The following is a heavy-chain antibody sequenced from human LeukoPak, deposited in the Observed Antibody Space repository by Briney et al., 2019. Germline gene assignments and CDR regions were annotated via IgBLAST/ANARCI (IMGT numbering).Heavy chain of an antibody. CDR1: GFTFSDYY. V-gene: IGHV3-11*04. J-gene: IGHJ6*02. CDR2: ISSSGSTI. Sequence: GGSLRLSCAASGFTFSDYYMSWIRQAPGKGLEWVSYISSSGSTIYYADSVKGRFTISRDNAKNSLYLQMNSLRDEDTAVYYCARDYDFWSGPIGANYYYYGMDVWGQGTTVTVSS. D-gene: IGHD3-3*01. CDR3: ARDYDFWSGPIGANYYYYGMDV.